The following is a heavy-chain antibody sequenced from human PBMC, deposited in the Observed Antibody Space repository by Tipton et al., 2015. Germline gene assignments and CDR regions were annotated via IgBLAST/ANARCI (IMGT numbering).Heavy chain of an antibody. J-gene: IGHJ4*02. CDR3: ARSVAQTSGWYGHFDS. CDR2: ISGSGSTI. Sequence: GSLRLSCAASGFTFSDYYMSWIRQAPGKGLEWVSYISGSGSTIYYADFVKGRFTISRDNAKNSLYLQMNSLRAEDAAVYYCARSVAQTSGWYGHFDSWGQGALVTVSS. V-gene: IGHV3-11*04. CDR1: GFTFSDYY. D-gene: IGHD6-19*01.